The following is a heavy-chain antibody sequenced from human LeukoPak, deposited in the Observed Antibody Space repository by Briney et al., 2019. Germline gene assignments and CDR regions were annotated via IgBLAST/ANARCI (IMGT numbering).Heavy chain of an antibody. D-gene: IGHD4-23*01. CDR2: TSASGGST. Sequence: GGSLRLSCIASGFTFSSYGMSWVRQAPGKGLEWVSATSASGGSTYYADSVKGRFTISRDNSKNTLYLQMNSLRAEDTAVYYCAKRSDYGGNRNYFDYWGQGTLVTVSS. CDR3: AKRSDYGGNRNYFDY. CDR1: GFTFSSYG. J-gene: IGHJ4*02. V-gene: IGHV3-23*01.